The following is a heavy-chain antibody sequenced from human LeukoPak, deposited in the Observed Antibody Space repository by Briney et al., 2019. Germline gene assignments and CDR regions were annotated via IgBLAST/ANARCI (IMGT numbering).Heavy chain of an antibody. CDR3: TTDYYDSSGYSTGYYFDY. J-gene: IGHJ4*02. CDR1: GFTFGDYP. D-gene: IGHD3-22*01. CDR2: IKSKTDGGTT. V-gene: IGHV3-15*01. Sequence: TGGSLRLSCKASGFTFGDYPMSWFRQAPGKGLEWVGRIKSKTDGGTTDYAAPVKGRFTISRDDSKNTLYLQMNSLKTEDTAVYYCTTDYYDSSGYSTGYYFDYWGQGTLVTVSS.